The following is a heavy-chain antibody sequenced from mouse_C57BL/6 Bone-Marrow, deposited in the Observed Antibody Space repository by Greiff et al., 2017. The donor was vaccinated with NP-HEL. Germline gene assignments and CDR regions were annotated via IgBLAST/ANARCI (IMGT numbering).Heavy chain of an antibody. J-gene: IGHJ2*01. Sequence: EVQLQQSGPVLVKPGASVKMSCKASGYTFTDYYMNWVKQSHGKSLEWIGVINPYNGGTSYNQKFKGKATLTVDKSSSTAYMELNSLTSEDSAVYYCARGAYRPDYWGQGTTLTVSS. CDR2: INPYNGGT. V-gene: IGHV1-19*01. CDR1: GYTFTDYY. CDR3: ARGAYRPDY. D-gene: IGHD2-14*01.